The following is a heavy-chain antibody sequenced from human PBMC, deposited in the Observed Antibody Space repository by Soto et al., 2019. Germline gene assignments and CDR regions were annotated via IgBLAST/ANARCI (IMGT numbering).Heavy chain of an antibody. CDR1: GFTFSSYG. D-gene: IGHD2-15*01. Sequence: GGSLRLSCAASGFTFSSYGMHWVRQAPGKGLEWVAVISYDGSNKYYADSVKGRFTISRDNSKNTLYLQMNSLRAEDTAVYYCGGATTSGNYYYYYGMDVWGQGTTVTVSS. J-gene: IGHJ6*02. V-gene: IGHV3-30*03. CDR3: GGATTSGNYYYYYGMDV. CDR2: ISYDGSNK.